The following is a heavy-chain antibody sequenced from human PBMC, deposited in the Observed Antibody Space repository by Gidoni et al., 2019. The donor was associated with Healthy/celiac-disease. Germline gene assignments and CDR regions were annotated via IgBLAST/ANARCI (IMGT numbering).Heavy chain of an antibody. V-gene: IGHV3-30*18. J-gene: IGHJ6*02. Sequence: QVQLVESGGGVVQPGRSLRLSCAASGFPFSSYGMHWVRQAPGKGLEWVAVISYDGSNKYYADSVKGRFTISRDNSKNTLYLQMNSLRAEDTAVYYCAKDQNAGGYYYYGMDVWGQGTTVTVSS. CDR3: AKDQNAGGYYYYGMDV. D-gene: IGHD2-15*01. CDR2: ISYDGSNK. CDR1: GFPFSSYG.